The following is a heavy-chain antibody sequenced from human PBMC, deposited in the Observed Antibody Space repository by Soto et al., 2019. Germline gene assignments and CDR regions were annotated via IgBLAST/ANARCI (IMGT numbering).Heavy chain of an antibody. CDR2: ISAYNGNT. J-gene: IGHJ5*02. CDR1: GYTFTSYG. D-gene: IGHD1-7*01. CDR3: ARDRGYNWNYGWFDP. V-gene: IGHV1-18*01. Sequence: QVQLVQSGAEVKKPGASVMVSCKASGYTFTSYGISWVRQAPGQGLELMGWISAYNGNTNYAQKLQGRVTMTTDTPTCPGYMELRSLRSDDTAVYYCARDRGYNWNYGWFDPWGQGTLVTVSS.